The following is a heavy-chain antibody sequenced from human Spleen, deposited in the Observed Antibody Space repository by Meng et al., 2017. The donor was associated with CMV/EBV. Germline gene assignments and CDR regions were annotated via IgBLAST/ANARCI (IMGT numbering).Heavy chain of an antibody. CDR3: TRLWSTGGFDP. J-gene: IGHJ5*02. D-gene: IGHD2-2*01. V-gene: IGHV3-73*01. CDR2: IRTNPNNYAA. CDR1: GYIFSGAA. Sequence: AASGYIFSGAAIHWVRQAPGKGLEWVGRIRTNPNNYAAEYAASGKGRFTISRDDSKKTAYLQMNSLKIEDSAMYFCTRLWSTGGFDPWGQGTLVTVSS.